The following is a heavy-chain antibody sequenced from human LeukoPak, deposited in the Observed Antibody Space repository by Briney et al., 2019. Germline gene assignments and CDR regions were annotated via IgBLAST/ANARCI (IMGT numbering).Heavy chain of an antibody. CDR2: ISGSGGST. J-gene: IGHJ4*02. CDR1: GFTFSSYA. CDR3: ARERAYYGSGSPKPTDY. Sequence: GGSLRLSCAASGFTFSSYAMSWVRQAPGKGLEWVSAISGSGGSTYYADSVKGRFTISRDNSKNTLYLQMNSLRAEDTAVYYCARERAYYGSGSPKPTDYWGQGTLVTVSS. V-gene: IGHV3-23*01. D-gene: IGHD3-10*01.